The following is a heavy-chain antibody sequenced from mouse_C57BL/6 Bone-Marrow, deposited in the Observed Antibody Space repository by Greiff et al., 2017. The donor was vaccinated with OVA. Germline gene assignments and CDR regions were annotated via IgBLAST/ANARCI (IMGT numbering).Heavy chain of an antibody. J-gene: IGHJ1*03. V-gene: IGHV14-1*01. CDR1: GFNIKDYY. Sequence: EVQLQQSGAELVRPGASVKLSCTVSGFNIKDYYMHWVKQRPEQGLEWIGRIDPEDGDTEYAPKFQGKATMTADTSSNTAYLQLSSLTSEDTAVYYCTTRLLLRYRSWYFDVWGTGTTVTVSS. CDR2: IDPEDGDT. CDR3: TTRLLLRYRSWYFDV. D-gene: IGHD1-1*01.